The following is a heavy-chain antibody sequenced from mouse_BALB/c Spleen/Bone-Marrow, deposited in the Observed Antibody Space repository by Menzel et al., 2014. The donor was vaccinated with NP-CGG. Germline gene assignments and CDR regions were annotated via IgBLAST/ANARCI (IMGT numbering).Heavy chain of an antibody. J-gene: IGHJ2*01. CDR3: ARGGFRGLDY. V-gene: IGHV5-6-5*01. CDR1: GFTFSSYA. CDR2: ISSGGST. Sequence: DVMLVEPGGGLVKPGGSLKLSCAASGFTFSSYAMSWVRQTPEKRLEWVASISSGGSTYYPDSVKGRFTISRDNARNILYLQMSSLRSEDTAMYYCARGGFRGLDYWGQGTTLTVSS.